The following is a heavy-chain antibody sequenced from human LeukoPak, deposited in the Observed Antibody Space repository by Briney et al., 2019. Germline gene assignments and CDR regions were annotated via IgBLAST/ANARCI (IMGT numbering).Heavy chain of an antibody. V-gene: IGHV4-38-2*02. Sequence: SETLSLTCSVSGYSISSGYYWGWIRQPPGKGLEWIGSVFHSGITYYKPSLKSRVTILVDTSKNQFSLKLTSVTAADTAVYDCARSQARLGWFDPWGQGALVTVSS. J-gene: IGHJ5*02. CDR2: VFHSGIT. CDR1: GYSISSGYY. CDR3: ARSQARLGWFDP. D-gene: IGHD6-19*01.